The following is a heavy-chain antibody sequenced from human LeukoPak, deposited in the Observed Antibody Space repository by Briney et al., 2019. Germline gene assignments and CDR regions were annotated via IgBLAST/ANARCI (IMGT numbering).Heavy chain of an antibody. CDR1: GFTFSDYA. V-gene: IGHV3-23*01. CDR2: ISGAGGRN. Sequence: GGALRLSCAASGFTFSDYAMSWVRQAPGKGLEWVSAISGAGGRNYYADSVQGRFTISRDNSKSTLYLQMNSPRAEDTALYYCAKSGTIAARRGFDYWGQGTLVTVSS. J-gene: IGHJ4*02. CDR3: AKSGTIAARRGFDY. D-gene: IGHD6-6*01.